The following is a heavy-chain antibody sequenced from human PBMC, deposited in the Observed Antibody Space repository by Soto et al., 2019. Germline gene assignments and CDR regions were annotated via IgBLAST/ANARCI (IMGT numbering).Heavy chain of an antibody. CDR3: ARSQYYGSGSYPFDY. Sequence: HPGGSLRLSCAASGFTFSSYGMHWVRQAPGKGLEWVAVIWYDGSNKYYADSVKGRFTISRDNSKNTLYLQMNSLRAEDTAVYYCARSQYYGSGSYPFDYWGQGTLVTVSS. CDR2: IWYDGSNK. V-gene: IGHV3-33*01. J-gene: IGHJ4*02. CDR1: GFTFSSYG. D-gene: IGHD3-10*01.